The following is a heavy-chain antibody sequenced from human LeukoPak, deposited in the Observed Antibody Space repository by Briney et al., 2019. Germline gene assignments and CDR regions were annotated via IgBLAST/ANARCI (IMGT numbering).Heavy chain of an antibody. J-gene: IGHJ4*02. D-gene: IGHD5-18*01. CDR2: ISWNSGSI. CDR3: AKDGGGYSYGYFDY. V-gene: IGHV3-9*01. CDR1: GFTFDDYA. Sequence: PGGSLRLSCAASGFTFDDYAMRWVRQAPGKGLGWVSGISWNSGSIGYADSVKGRFTISRDDAKNSLYLQMNSLRAEDTALYYCAKDGGGYSYGYFDYWGQGTLVTVSS.